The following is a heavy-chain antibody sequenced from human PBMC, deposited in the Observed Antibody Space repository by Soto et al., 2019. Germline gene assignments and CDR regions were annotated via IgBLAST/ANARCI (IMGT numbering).Heavy chain of an antibody. Sequence: GGALRLSCAASGCTFSSYGMHWVRQAPGKGLEWVAVISYDGSNKYYADSVKGRFTISRDNSKNTLYLQMNSLRAEDTAVYYCAKDGASVGFDYWGQGTLVTVSS. V-gene: IGHV3-30*18. D-gene: IGHD1-26*01. CDR3: AKDGASVGFDY. CDR2: ISYDGSNK. J-gene: IGHJ4*02. CDR1: GCTFSSYG.